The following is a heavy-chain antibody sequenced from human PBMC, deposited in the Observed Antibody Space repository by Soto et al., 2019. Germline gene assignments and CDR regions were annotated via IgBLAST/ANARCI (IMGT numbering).Heavy chain of an antibody. D-gene: IGHD3-22*01. CDR1: AFTFNNYA. CDR3: AKSRYSDSSGDFYDY. J-gene: IGHJ4*02. CDR2: FGGSGRTT. Sequence: EVQLLESGGGLVQPGGSLSLSCAASAFTFNNYAMSWVRQAPGKGLEWVSGFGGSGRTTYYADSVKGRFTISRDNSNNTLFLQMNSLRAEDTAVYYCAKSRYSDSSGDFYDYWGQGTLVTVSS. V-gene: IGHV3-23*01.